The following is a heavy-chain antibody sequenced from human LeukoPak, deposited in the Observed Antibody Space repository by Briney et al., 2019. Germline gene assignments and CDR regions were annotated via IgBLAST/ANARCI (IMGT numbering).Heavy chain of an antibody. Sequence: GGSLRLSCAASGFTFSSYWMHWVRQAPGKGLVWVSRINSDGSSTSYADSVKGRFTISRDNAKNTLYLQMNSLRAEDTAVYYCARAQLRYFDSDGMDVWGQGTTVTVSS. J-gene: IGHJ6*02. CDR3: ARAQLRYFDSDGMDV. D-gene: IGHD3-9*01. V-gene: IGHV3-74*01. CDR2: INSDGSST. CDR1: GFTFSSYW.